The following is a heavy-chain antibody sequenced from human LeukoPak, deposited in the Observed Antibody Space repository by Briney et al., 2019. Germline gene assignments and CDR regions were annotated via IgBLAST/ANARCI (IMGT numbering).Heavy chain of an antibody. CDR2: INPKSGGT. V-gene: IGHV1-2*02. CDR3: ARSHYYDSSAYYEDRYFDY. D-gene: IGHD3-22*01. Sequence: ASVKVSCKASGYTFTDYYVHWVRQAPGQGLQWMGWINPKSGGTNYAQKFQDRVTMTRDTSISTAYLELSWLRSDDTAVYNCARSHYYDSSAYYEDRYFDYWGQGTLVTVSS. CDR1: GYTFTDYY. J-gene: IGHJ4*02.